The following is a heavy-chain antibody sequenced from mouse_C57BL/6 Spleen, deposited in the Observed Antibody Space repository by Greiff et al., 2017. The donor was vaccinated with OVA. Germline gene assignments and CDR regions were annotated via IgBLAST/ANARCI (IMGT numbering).Heavy chain of an antibody. J-gene: IGHJ2*01. V-gene: IGHV1-50*01. Sequence: VQLQQSGAELVKPGASVKLSCKASGYTFTSYWMQWVKQRPGQGLEWIGEIDPSDSYTNYNQKFKGKATLTVDTSSSTAYMQLSSLTSEDSAVYYCTRKGLAYFDYWGQGTTLTVSS. CDR1: GYTFTSYW. CDR3: TRKGLAYFDY. D-gene: IGHD2-2*01. CDR2: IDPSDSYT.